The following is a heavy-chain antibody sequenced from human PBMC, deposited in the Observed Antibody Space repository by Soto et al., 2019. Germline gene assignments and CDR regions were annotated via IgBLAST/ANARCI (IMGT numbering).Heavy chain of an antibody. CDR3: METLTPMDV. Sequence: EVQLVESGGGLVQPGESLKLSCAASGFTFSGSGIHWVRQASGKGLEWVGHIRTKASNYATEYAASVRGRFTISRDDSKNTAYLQMASLTTEDTAVHYCMETLTPMDVWGQGTTVTVSS. V-gene: IGHV3-73*01. J-gene: IGHJ6*02. D-gene: IGHD4-17*01. CDR2: IRTKASNYAT. CDR1: GFTFSGSG.